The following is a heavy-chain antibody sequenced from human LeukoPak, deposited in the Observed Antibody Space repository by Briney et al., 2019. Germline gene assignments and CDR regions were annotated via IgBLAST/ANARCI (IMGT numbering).Heavy chain of an antibody. V-gene: IGHV3-23*01. Sequence: GGSLRLSCAASGFTLSSYGMSWVRQAPGKGLEWVSAISGSGGSTYYADSVKGRFTISRDNSKNTLYLQMNSLRAGDTAVYYCAKDRSSVGERVGLFDYGGQGTLVTVSS. J-gene: IGHJ4*02. CDR3: AKDRSSVGERVGLFDY. D-gene: IGHD1-26*01. CDR1: GFTLSSYG. CDR2: ISGSGGST.